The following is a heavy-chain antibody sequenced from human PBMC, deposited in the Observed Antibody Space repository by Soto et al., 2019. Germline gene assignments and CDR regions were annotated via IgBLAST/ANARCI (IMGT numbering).Heavy chain of an antibody. Sequence: PSETLSLTCTVSGGSISSYYWSWIRQPPGKGLEWIGYIYYSGSTNYNPSLKSRVTISVDTSKNQFSLKLSSVTAADTAVYYCARRRGSGSYPSSYNWFDPWGQGTLVTVSS. CDR1: GGSISSYY. J-gene: IGHJ5*02. D-gene: IGHD3-10*01. V-gene: IGHV4-59*08. CDR3: ARRRGSGSYPSSYNWFDP. CDR2: IYYSGST.